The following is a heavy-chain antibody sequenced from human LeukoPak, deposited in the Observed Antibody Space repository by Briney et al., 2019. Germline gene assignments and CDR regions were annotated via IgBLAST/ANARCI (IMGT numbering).Heavy chain of an antibody. CDR1: GFTFNSYS. V-gene: IGHV3-9*03. CDR2: ISWNSGSI. J-gene: IGHJ6*03. CDR3: AKGGVAARGAYYYYYMDV. Sequence: GGSLRLSCAASGFTFNSYSMNWVRQAPGKGLEWVSGISWNSGSIGYADSVKGRFTISRDNAKNSLYLQMNSLRAEDMALYYCAKGGVAARGAYYYYYMDVWGKGTTVTVSS. D-gene: IGHD6-6*01.